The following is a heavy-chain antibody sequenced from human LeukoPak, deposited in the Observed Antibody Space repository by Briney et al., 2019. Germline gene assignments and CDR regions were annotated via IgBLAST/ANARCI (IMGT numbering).Heavy chain of an antibody. Sequence: SETLSLTCTVSGGSISSGDYYWGWVRQPPGKGLEWIGYIYYSGSTYYNPSLKSRVTISVDTSKNQFSLKLSSVTAADTAVYYCARVLWPSYGYDYWGQGTLVTVSS. V-gene: IGHV4-30-4*01. CDR1: GGSISSGDYY. CDR2: IYYSGST. J-gene: IGHJ4*02. D-gene: IGHD5-18*01. CDR3: ARVLWPSYGYDY.